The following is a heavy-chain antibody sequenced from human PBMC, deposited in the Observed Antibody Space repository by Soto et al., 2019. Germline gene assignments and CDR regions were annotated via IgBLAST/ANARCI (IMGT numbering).Heavy chain of an antibody. CDR1: GFTFSSYG. J-gene: IGHJ4*02. V-gene: IGHV3-30*18. CDR2: ISYDGSNK. Sequence: PGGSLRLSCAASGFTFSSYGMHWVRQAPGKGLEWVAVISYDGSNKYYADSVKGRFTISRDNSKNTLYLQMNSLRAEDTAVYYCAKDLPYGYFDYWGQGTLVTVSS. D-gene: IGHD4-17*01. CDR3: AKDLPYGYFDY.